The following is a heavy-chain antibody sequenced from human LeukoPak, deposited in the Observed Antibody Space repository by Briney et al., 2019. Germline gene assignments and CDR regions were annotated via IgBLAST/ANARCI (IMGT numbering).Heavy chain of an antibody. V-gene: IGHV3-7*04. D-gene: IGHD2-15*01. CDR1: GVTFSSYW. CDR3: ARGAYCSGGSCYPYYFDY. J-gene: IGHJ4*02. Sequence: GSLSLSCTASGVTFSSYWMSWVRQAPGKGLEWVANINQDGTEKYYVDSVKGRFTIYRDNAKKTLYLQMNSLRAEDTAVYYCARGAYCSGGSCYPYYFDYWGQGTLVTVSS. CDR2: INQDGTEK.